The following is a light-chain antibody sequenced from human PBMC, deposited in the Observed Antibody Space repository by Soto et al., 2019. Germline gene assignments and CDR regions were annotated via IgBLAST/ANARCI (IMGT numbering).Light chain of an antibody. CDR2: DGS. Sequence: QSVLTQPASVSGSPGQSITISCTGTSSDVGSYNLVSWYQQHPGKAPKLLIYDGSKRPSGVSNWFSESKSGNTASLTISGLQAEDEADYYCCSYVGNSAWVFGSGTKVTVL. CDR1: SSDVGSYNL. CDR3: CSYVGNSAWV. J-gene: IGLJ1*01. V-gene: IGLV2-23*01.